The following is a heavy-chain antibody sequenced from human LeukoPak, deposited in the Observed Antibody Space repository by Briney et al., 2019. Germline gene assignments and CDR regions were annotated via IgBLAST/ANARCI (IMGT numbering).Heavy chain of an antibody. J-gene: IGHJ4*02. V-gene: IGHV3-9*01. Sequence: GGSLRLSCAASGFTFDDYAMHWVRQAPGKGLEWVSGISWNSGSIGYADSVKGRFTISRDNSKNTLYLQMNSLRAEDTAVYYCARLGYSSSSAVNYWGQGTLVTVSS. CDR1: GFTFDDYA. CDR2: ISWNSGSI. CDR3: ARLGYSSSSAVNY. D-gene: IGHD6-6*01.